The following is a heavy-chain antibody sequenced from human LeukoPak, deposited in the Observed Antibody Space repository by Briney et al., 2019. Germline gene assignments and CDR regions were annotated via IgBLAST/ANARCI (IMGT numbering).Heavy chain of an antibody. CDR3: ARDRGYGLGY. D-gene: IGHD4-17*01. J-gene: IGHJ4*02. CDR2: IYTSGST. CDR1: GGSISSGSYY. Sequence: TLSLTCXVSGGSISSGSYYWRWIRQPAGKGLEWIGRIYTSGSTNYNPSLKSRVTISVDTSKNQFSLKLSSVTAADTAVYYCARDRGYGLGYWGQGTLVTVSS. V-gene: IGHV4-61*02.